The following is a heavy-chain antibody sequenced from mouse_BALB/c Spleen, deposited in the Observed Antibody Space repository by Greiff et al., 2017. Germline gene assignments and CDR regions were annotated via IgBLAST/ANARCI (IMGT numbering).Heavy chain of an antibody. Sequence: VQLKESGPELVKPGASVKMSCKASGYTFTSYVMHWVKQMPGQGLEWIGYINPYNDGTKYNEKFKGKATLTADKTSSTAYMELSSLTSEDCAVYYCARGRASTVVTYWYFDVWGEGTTVTVSS. V-gene: IGHV1-14*01. CDR2: INPYNDGT. J-gene: IGHJ1*01. CDR1: GYTFTSYV. CDR3: ARGRASTVVTYWYFDV. D-gene: IGHD2-13*01.